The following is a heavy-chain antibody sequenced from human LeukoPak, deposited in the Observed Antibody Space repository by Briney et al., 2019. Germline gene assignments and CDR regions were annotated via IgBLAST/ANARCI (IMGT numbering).Heavy chain of an antibody. D-gene: IGHD4-17*01. J-gene: IGHJ4*02. CDR2: IIPILGIA. CDR3: AREYLYEGDYAPLGY. Sequence: GSSVKVSCKASGGTFVSYAISWVRQAPGQGLEWMGRIIPILGIANYAQKFQGRVTITADKSTSTAYMELSSLRSEDTAVYYCAREYLYEGDYAPLGYWGQGTLVTVSS. V-gene: IGHV1-69*04. CDR1: GGTFVSYA.